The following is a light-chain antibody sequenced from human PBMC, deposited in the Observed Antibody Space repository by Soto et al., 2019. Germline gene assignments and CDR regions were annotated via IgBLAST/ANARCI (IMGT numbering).Light chain of an antibody. V-gene: IGKV1-5*03. J-gene: IGKJ1*01. Sequence: DIQMTQSPSTLSASVGDRVTITCRASQSISNWLAWYQQKPGTAPNLLIYKASPLPRRVPSRFSGSGSRTEFTLPISSLQPDDSATYSCPQYSANWTFRQAPKV. CDR3: PQYSANWT. CDR1: QSISNW. CDR2: KAS.